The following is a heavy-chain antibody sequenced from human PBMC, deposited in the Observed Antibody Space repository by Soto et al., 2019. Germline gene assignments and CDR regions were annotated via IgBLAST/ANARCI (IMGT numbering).Heavy chain of an antibody. CDR2: IDSDGSST. J-gene: IGHJ3*02. D-gene: IGHD4-17*01. V-gene: IGHV3-74*01. Sequence: GGSLRLSCAASGFTFSDYWMNWVRQAPGKGLVWVSRIDSDGSSTSYADSVKGRFTISRDNAKNTLYLQMNSLRAEDTAVYYCASGTVTTYAFDIWGQGTMVTVSS. CDR1: GFTFSDYW. CDR3: ASGTVTTYAFDI.